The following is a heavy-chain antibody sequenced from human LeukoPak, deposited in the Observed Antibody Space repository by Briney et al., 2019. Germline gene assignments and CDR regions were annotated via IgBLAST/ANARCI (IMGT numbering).Heavy chain of an antibody. D-gene: IGHD2-15*01. J-gene: IGHJ6*02. V-gene: IGHV3-48*03. CDR2: ISSSGSTI. CDR3: ARASLGYCSGGSCYYYGMDV. CDR1: GFTFSSYE. Sequence: PGGSLRLSCAASGFTFSSYEMNWVRQAPGKGLEWVSYISSSGSTIYHADSVKGRFTISRDNAKNSLYLQMNSLRAEDTAVYYCARASLGYCSGGSCYYYGMDVWGQGTTVTVSS.